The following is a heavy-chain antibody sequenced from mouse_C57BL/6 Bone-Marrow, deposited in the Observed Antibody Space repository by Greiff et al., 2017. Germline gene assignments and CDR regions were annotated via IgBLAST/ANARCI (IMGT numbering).Heavy chain of an antibody. CDR3: AHGNCFDWYFAV. V-gene: IGHV1-72*01. CDR2: IYPNSGGT. Sequence: QVQLQQPGAELVKPGASVKLSCKASGYTFTSYWMHWVKQRPGRGLEWIGRIYPNSGGTKYNEKFKSKATLTVYKASSTAYMQLSSLTSEDSAVNYGAHGNCFDWYFAVWGTGTTVTVSS. CDR1: GYTFTSYW. J-gene: IGHJ1*03. D-gene: IGHD2-1*01.